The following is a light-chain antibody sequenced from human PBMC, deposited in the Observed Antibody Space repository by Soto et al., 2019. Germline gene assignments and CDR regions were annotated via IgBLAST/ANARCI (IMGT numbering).Light chain of an antibody. J-gene: IGKJ1*01. CDR3: QHLLNPSFN. CDR1: HSDSDY. V-gene: IGKV3-11*01. CDR2: DAS. Sequence: KTTITCRASHSDSDYLDWYQQKPGQAPKLLIYDASKRETGIPARFSGSGSETDFTLTIRRLEPADFAPAFCQHLLNPSFNFGQGTKVDIK.